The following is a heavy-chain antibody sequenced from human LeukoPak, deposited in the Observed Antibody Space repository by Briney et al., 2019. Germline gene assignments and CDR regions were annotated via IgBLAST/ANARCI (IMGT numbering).Heavy chain of an antibody. CDR1: GFTFSSYG. Sequence: PGGSLRLSCAASGFTFSSYGMHWVRQAPGKGLEWVAFIRYDGSNKYYADSVKGRFTISRDNSKNTLYLQMNSLRAEDTAVYYCAKDRGQSCLQFGTVDYWGQGTLVTVSS. D-gene: IGHD5-24*01. J-gene: IGHJ4*02. V-gene: IGHV3-30*02. CDR2: IRYDGSNK. CDR3: AKDRGQSCLQFGTVDY.